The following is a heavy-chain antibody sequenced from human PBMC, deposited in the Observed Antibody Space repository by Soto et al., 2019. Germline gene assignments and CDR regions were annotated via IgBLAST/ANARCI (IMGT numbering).Heavy chain of an antibody. Sequence: PSETLSLTCTVSGGSISSYYWSWIRQPPGKGLEWIGYIYYSGSTNYNPSLKSRVTISVDTSKNQFSLKLNSVTAADTAAYYCAGTFDYHSSRHSFWGRGTPVIGSS. CDR3: AGTFDYHSSRHSF. D-gene: IGHD3-22*01. J-gene: IGHJ4*02. V-gene: IGHV4-59*08. CDR1: GGSISSYY. CDR2: IYYSGST.